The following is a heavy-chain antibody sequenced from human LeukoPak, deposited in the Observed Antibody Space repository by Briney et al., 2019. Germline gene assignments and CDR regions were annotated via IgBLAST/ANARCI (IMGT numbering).Heavy chain of an antibody. CDR1: GFPFNAYW. D-gene: IGHD3/OR15-3a*01. J-gene: IGHJ6*02. Sequence: GGSLRLSCAASGFPFNAYWMTWVRQAPGKGLEWVANIRQDGDTKYYVDSVKGRFTTSGDNAKNSLYLQMNSLRAEDTAVYYCARDWTDYYYYGMDVWGQGTTVTVSS. CDR2: IRQDGDTK. V-gene: IGHV3-7*03. CDR3: ARDWTDYYYYGMDV.